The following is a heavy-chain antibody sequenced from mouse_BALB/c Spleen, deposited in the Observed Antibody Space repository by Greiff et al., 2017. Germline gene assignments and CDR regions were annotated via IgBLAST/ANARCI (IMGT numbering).Heavy chain of an antibody. CDR2: FDPANGNT. V-gene: IGHV14-3*02. Sequence: EVKLMEPGAELVKPGDSVKLSCTASGFYIKDTNMHWVKQRPEQGPEWIGRFDPANGNTKYDPKFQGEATITAVKSSNTAYLQLSSLTSVDTAVYYCASESFDYRGQGTLGTVSA. CDR3: ASESFDY. CDR1: GFYIKDTN. J-gene: IGHJ3*01.